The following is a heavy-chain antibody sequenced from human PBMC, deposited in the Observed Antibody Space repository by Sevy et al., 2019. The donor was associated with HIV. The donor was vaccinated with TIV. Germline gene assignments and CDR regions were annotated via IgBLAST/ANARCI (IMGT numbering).Heavy chain of an antibody. D-gene: IGHD3-16*01. Sequence: GGSLRLSCAASGFTFSRYGMHWVRQAPGKGLEWVAFIRYDGSTKYYTESVKGLFTISRDNSKNTLYLQMNSLRTEDTAVYYCAKGPSPMITFGGVADYWGQGTPVTVSS. V-gene: IGHV3-30*02. J-gene: IGHJ4*02. CDR1: GFTFSRYG. CDR2: IRYDGSTK. CDR3: AKGPSPMITFGGVADY.